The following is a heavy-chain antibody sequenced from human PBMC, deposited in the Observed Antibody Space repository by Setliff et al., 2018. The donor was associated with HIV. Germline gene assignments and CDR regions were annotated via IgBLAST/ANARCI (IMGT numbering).Heavy chain of an antibody. CDR1: GFTFNSYW. Sequence: GGSLRLSCVASGFTFNSYWMYWVRQAPGKGLVCVSRVNNDGTDTIYADSVKGRFTISRDNAKSTVYLQMGSLSADDPAVYYCARGGFNHAFDIWGQGTMVTVSS. CDR2: VNNDGTDT. D-gene: IGHD2-15*01. CDR3: ARGGFNHAFDI. J-gene: IGHJ3*02. V-gene: IGHV3-74*01.